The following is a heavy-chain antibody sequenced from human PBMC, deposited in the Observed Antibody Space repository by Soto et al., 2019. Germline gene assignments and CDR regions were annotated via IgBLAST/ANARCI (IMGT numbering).Heavy chain of an antibody. V-gene: IGHV1-69*13. CDR2: IIPIFGTA. CDR1: GGTFSSYA. CDR3: ARAYCSGGSCYSYYYYYGMAV. Sequence: ASVKVSCKASGGTFSSYAISWVRQAPGQGLEWMGGIIPIFGTANYAQKFQGRVTITADESTSTAYMELSSLRSEDTAVYYCARAYCSGGSCYSYYYYYGMAVWGQGTTVTVSS. D-gene: IGHD2-15*01. J-gene: IGHJ6*02.